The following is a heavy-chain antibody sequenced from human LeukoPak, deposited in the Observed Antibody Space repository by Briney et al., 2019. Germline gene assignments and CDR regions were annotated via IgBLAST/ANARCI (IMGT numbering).Heavy chain of an antibody. Sequence: SETLSLTCTVSGDSISSSSYYWGWIRQPPGKGLEWIGSIYYSGSTYYNPSLKSRVTISVDTSKNQFSLKLSSVTAADTAVYYCARGFGAGNYYYGWFDPWGQGTLVSVSS. D-gene: IGHD3-10*01. CDR1: GDSISSSSYY. V-gene: IGHV4-39*01. CDR3: ARGFGAGNYYYGWFDP. CDR2: IYYSGST. J-gene: IGHJ5*02.